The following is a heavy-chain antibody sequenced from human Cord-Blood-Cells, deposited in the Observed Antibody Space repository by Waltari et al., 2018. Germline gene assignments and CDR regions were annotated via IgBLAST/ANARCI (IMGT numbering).Heavy chain of an antibody. CDR3: ARHSGSYNYFDY. D-gene: IGHD1-26*01. CDR2: INHSGST. J-gene: IGHJ4*02. Sequence: QVQLQQWGAGLLKPSETLSLTCAVYGGSFSGYYWRWLRQPPGQGLEWIGEINHSGSTNYNPSLKSRVTISVDTSKNQFSLKLSSVTAADTAVYYCARHSGSYNYFDYWGQGTLVTVSS. V-gene: IGHV4-34*01. CDR1: GGSFSGYY.